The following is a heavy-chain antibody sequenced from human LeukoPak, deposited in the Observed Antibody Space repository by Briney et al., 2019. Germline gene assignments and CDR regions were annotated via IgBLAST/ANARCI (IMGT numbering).Heavy chain of an antibody. D-gene: IGHD5-12*01. CDR3: AKRAYDYIKMGYFDY. J-gene: IGHJ4*02. Sequence: GGSLRLSCAASGFSISNSAMSWVRQAPGKGLEWVSLIIASSGSTFYADSVKGRFTISRDNSKNTLFLQMNSLRAEDTAVYYCAKRAYDYIKMGYFDYWGQGTLVTVSS. CDR2: IIASSGST. V-gene: IGHV3-23*01. CDR1: GFSISNSA.